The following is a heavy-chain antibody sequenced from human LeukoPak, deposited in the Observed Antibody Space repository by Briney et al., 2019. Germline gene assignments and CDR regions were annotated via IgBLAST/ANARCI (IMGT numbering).Heavy chain of an antibody. D-gene: IGHD4-23*01. J-gene: IGHJ3*02. V-gene: IGHV4-59*08. CDR1: GGSISSYY. CDR2: IYYSGST. CDR3: GRQRTGGFDI. Sequence: SETLSLTCTVSGGSISSYYWSWIRQPPGKGLEWIGYIYYSGSTNYNPSLKSRVTISVDTSKNQFSLNLNSVTAADTAVYYCGRQRTGGFDIWGQGTTVTVSS.